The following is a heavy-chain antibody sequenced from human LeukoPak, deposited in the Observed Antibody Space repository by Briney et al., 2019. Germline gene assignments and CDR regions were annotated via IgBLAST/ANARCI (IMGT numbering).Heavy chain of an antibody. CDR3: ATYYKSSWTGLFQH. V-gene: IGHV4-61*01. CDR2: FYYSGST. Sequence: KPSETLSLTCTVSGGSVSSGSYYWSWIRQPPGKGLEWIGYFYYSGSTNYNPSLKSRVTISVDTSKNQFSLKLISVTAADTAVYYCATYYKSSWTGLFQHWGQGTLVTVSS. D-gene: IGHD6-13*01. CDR1: GGSVSSGSYY. J-gene: IGHJ1*01.